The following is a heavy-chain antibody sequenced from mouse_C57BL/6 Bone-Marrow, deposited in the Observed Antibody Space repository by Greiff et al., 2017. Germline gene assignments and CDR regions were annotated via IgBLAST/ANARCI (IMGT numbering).Heavy chain of an antibody. CDR3: ARITTVVTDWYFDV. CDR1: GYTFTDYY. J-gene: IGHJ1*03. V-gene: IGHV1-19*01. CDR2: INPYNGGT. Sequence: EVQPQESGPVLVKPGASVKMSCKASGYTFTDYYMNWVKQSHGKSLEWIGVINPYNGGTSYNQKFKGKATLTVDKSSSTAYMELNSLTSEDSAVYYCARITTVVTDWYFDVWGTGTTVTVSS. D-gene: IGHD1-1*01.